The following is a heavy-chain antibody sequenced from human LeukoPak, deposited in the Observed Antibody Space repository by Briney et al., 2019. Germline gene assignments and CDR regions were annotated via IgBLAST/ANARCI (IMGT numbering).Heavy chain of an antibody. D-gene: IGHD3-22*01. Sequence: PGRSLRLSCAASGFTFSSYAMHWVRQAPGKGLEYVSAIVSNGDSTYYADSVKGRFTISRDNAKNTLYLQMSSLRPDDTAVYYCVNPGWYYDSSGYSYYYGMDVWGQGTTVTVSS. V-gene: IGHV3-64D*09. CDR2: IVSNGDST. J-gene: IGHJ6*02. CDR3: VNPGWYYDSSGYSYYYGMDV. CDR1: GFTFSSYA.